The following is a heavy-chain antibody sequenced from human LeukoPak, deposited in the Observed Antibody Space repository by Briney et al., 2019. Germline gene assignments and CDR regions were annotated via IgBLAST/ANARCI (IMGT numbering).Heavy chain of an antibody. CDR2: ISSSSNYI. D-gene: IGHD3-10*02. CDR1: RFTFSIYPYS. J-gene: IGHJ6*04. Sequence: GGSLRLSCAASRFTFSIYPYSMNWVRQAPGKGLEWVSSISSSSNYIYYADSVKGRFTISRDNAKNSLYLQMNSLRAEDTAVYYCAELGITMIGGVWGKGTTVTISS. V-gene: IGHV3-21*01. CDR3: AELGITMIGGV.